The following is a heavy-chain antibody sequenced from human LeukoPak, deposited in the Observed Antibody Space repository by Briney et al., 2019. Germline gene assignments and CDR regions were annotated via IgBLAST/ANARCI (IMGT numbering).Heavy chain of an antibody. CDR2: IWYDGSNK. Sequence: PGGSLRLSCAASGFTFSSYGMHWDRQAPGKGLEWVAVIWYDGSNKYYADSVKGRFTISRDNSKNTLYLQMNSLRAEDTAVYYCARDGYSYAYFDYWGQGTLVTVSS. CDR1: GFTFSSYG. J-gene: IGHJ4*02. D-gene: IGHD5-18*01. V-gene: IGHV3-33*01. CDR3: ARDGYSYAYFDY.